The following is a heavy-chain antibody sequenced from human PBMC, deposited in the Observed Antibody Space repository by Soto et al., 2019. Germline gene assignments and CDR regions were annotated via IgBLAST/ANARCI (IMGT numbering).Heavy chain of an antibody. CDR2: IDQDGSAT. D-gene: IGHD3-10*01. Sequence: VQLVESGGALVQPGVSLRISCAASGLVFKTYWVEWVRQAPGKGLASVASIDQDGSATDYADSVKGRFTISRDNAADSAHLHMNSLRVGDTAIYYCATPGSYSGGNWVQGTLVTVTS. J-gene: IGHJ4*02. V-gene: IGHV3-7*03. CDR1: GLVFKTYW. CDR3: ATPGSYSGGN.